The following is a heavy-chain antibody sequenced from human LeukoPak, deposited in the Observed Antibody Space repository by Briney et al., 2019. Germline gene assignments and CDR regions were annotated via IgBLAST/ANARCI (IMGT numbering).Heavy chain of an antibody. Sequence: SVKVSCKASGYTFTGYYMHWVRQAPGQGLEWMGRIIPILGIANYAQKFQGRVTITADKSTSTAYMELSSLRSEDTAVYYCARDRVAMYYYGSGSYYGYYFDYWGQGTLVTVSS. CDR2: IIPILGIA. CDR1: GYTFTGYY. J-gene: IGHJ4*02. D-gene: IGHD3-10*01. CDR3: ARDRVAMYYYGSGSYYGYYFDY. V-gene: IGHV1-69*04.